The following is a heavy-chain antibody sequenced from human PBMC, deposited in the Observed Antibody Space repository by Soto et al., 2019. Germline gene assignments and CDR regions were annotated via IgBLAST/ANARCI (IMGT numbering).Heavy chain of an antibody. CDR3: ARPLNYYDFWSGYKKSDAFDI. J-gene: IGHJ3*02. Sequence: VGSLRLSCAASGFTCSSYSMNWVRQAPGKGLEWVSYISSSSSTIYYADSVKGRFTISRDNAKNSLYLQMNSLRAEDTAVYYCARPLNYYDFWSGYKKSDAFDIWGQGTMVTVSS. CDR2: ISSSSSTI. CDR1: GFTCSSYS. V-gene: IGHV3-48*01. D-gene: IGHD3-3*01.